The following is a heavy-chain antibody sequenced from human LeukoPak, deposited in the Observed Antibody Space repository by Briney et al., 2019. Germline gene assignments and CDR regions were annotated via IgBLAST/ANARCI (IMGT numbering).Heavy chain of an antibody. CDR1: GFTFSSYS. V-gene: IGHV3-21*01. CDR2: IYSGGST. J-gene: IGHJ1*01. CDR3: ARSRDFWKD. D-gene: IGHD3-3*01. Sequence: GGSLRLSCAASGFTFSSYSMNWVRQAPGKGLEWVSVIYSGGSTYYADSVKGRFTISRDNAKNSLYLQMNSLRAEDTAVYYCARSRDFWKDWGQGTLVTVSS.